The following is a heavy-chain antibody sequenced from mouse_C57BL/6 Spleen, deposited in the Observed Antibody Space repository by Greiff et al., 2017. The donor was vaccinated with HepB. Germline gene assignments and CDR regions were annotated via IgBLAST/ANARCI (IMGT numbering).Heavy chain of an antibody. CDR2: INPSNGGT. Sequence: QVQLQQPGTELVKPGASVKLSCKASGYTFTSYWMHWVKQRPGQGLEWIGNINPSNGGTTYNEKFKSKATLTVDKSSSTAYMQLSSLTSEDSAVYYCARSCGIYYGNQYFDVWGTGTTVTVSS. J-gene: IGHJ1*03. CDR3: ARSCGIYYGNQYFDV. V-gene: IGHV1-53*01. D-gene: IGHD2-1*01. CDR1: GYTFTSYW.